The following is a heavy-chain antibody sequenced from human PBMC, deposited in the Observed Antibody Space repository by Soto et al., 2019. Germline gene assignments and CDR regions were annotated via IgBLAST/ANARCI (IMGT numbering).Heavy chain of an antibody. V-gene: IGHV4-39*01. Sequence: QLQLQESGPGLVKPSETLSLTCTVSGGSISSSSYYWGWIRQPPGKGLEWIGSIYYSGSTYYNPSLKSRVTISVDTSKNQFSLKLSSVTAADTAVYYCARRPKVYYYYGMDVWGQGTTVTVSS. J-gene: IGHJ6*02. CDR1: GGSISSSSYY. CDR2: IYYSGST. CDR3: ARRPKVYYYYGMDV.